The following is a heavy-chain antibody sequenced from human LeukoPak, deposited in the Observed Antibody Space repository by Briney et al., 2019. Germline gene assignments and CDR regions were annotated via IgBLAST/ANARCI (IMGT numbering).Heavy chain of an antibody. CDR3: ARRRKDGYNFDY. CDR1: GGSISSYY. CDR2: IYYSGST. V-gene: IGHV4-39*01. J-gene: IGHJ4*02. D-gene: IGHD5-24*01. Sequence: KASETLSLTCTVSGGSISSYYWGWIRQPPGKGLEWIGSIYYSGSTYYNPSLKSRVTISVDTSKNQFSLKLSSVTAADTAVYYCARRRKDGYNFDYWGQGTLVTASS.